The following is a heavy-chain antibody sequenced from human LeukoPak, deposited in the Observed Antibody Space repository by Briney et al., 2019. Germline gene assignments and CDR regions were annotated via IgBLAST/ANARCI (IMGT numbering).Heavy chain of an antibody. Sequence: ASVKVSCKASGYTFTSYAIHWVRQAPGQRLEWMGWINAGNGHTKYSHEFQGRVTITRDTSASTAYMELSSLRSDDTAVYYCASHRGTTYYMDVWGNGTTVTISS. CDR1: GYTFTSYA. CDR2: INAGNGHT. CDR3: ASHRGTTYYMDV. D-gene: IGHD1-1*01. J-gene: IGHJ6*03. V-gene: IGHV1-3*01.